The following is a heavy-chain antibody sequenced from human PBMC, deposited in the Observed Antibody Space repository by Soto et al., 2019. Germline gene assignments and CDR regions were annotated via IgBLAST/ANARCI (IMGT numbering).Heavy chain of an antibody. CDR3: AKDSTVTTYRDQDFDY. D-gene: IGHD4-4*01. Sequence: GGSLRLSCAASGFTFSSYAMSWVRQAPGKGLEWVSAISGSGGSTYYADSVKGRFTISRDNSKNTLYLQMNSLRAEDTAVYYCAKDSTVTTYRDQDFDYWGQGTLVTVSS. CDR1: GFTFSSYA. J-gene: IGHJ4*02. V-gene: IGHV3-23*01. CDR2: ISGSGGST.